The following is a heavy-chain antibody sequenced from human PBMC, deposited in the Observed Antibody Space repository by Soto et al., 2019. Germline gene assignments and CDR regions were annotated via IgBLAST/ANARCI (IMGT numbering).Heavy chain of an antibody. D-gene: IGHD5-12*01. V-gene: IGHV3-33*01. CDR1: GFTFSSYG. Sequence: LRLSCAASGFTFSSYGMHWVRQAPGKGLEWVAVIWYDGSNKYYADSVKGRFTISRDNSKNTLYLQMNSLRAEDTAVYYCARDMDIVAPLYAFDIWGQGTMVTVSS. CDR3: ARDMDIVAPLYAFDI. J-gene: IGHJ3*02. CDR2: IWYDGSNK.